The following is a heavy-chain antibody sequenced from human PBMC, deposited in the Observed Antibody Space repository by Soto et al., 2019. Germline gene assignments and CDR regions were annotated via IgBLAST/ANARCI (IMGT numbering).Heavy chain of an antibody. D-gene: IGHD4-17*01. Sequence: XSVKVSFKASGYTFTSYGISLVRQSPGQGLEWMGWISAYNGNTNYAQKLQGRVTMTTDTSTSTAYMELRSLRSDDTAVYYCARDEFGDPGVYWGQGTLVTVSS. V-gene: IGHV1-18*01. CDR2: ISAYNGNT. CDR3: ARDEFGDPGVY. J-gene: IGHJ4*02. CDR1: GYTFTSYG.